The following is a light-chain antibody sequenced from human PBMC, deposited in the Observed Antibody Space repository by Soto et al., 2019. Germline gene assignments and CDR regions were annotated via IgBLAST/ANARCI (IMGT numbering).Light chain of an antibody. CDR2: DAS. Sequence: EIVLTQSPATLSLSPGERATLSCRASQSVSSYLAWYQQKPGQAPRLLIYDASNRATGIPARFSGSGSGTDFPLTISSLGPEDFAVYYCQQRSNWPPTWTFGQGTKVEIK. CDR1: QSVSSY. CDR3: QQRSNWPPTWT. V-gene: IGKV3-11*01. J-gene: IGKJ1*01.